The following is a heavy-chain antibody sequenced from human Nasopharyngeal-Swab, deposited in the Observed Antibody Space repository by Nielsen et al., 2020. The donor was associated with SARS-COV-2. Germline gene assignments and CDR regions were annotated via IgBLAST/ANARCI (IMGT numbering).Heavy chain of an antibody. CDR3: ARHGVVADAFDI. D-gene: IGHD3-22*01. J-gene: IGHJ3*02. CDR2: LYGGGGT. V-gene: IGHV3-66*04. Sequence: GESLKISCAASGFTVSSDFMSWVRQAPGKGLQWVSALYGGGGTYYADSVEGRFSISRDNSKNTLYLLMNSLRDEDTAAYHCARHGVVADAFDIWGRGTVVTVSS. CDR1: GFTVSSDF.